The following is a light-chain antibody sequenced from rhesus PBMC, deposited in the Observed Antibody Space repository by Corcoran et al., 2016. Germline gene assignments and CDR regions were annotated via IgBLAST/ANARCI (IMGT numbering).Light chain of an antibody. CDR2: YAS. CDR1: QGINNY. Sequence: DIQMTQSPSSLSASVGDRVTITCRASQGINNYLSWYKQKPGKAPKPLSHYASSLETGVPSRFSGSRSGKYFTLTISRLQPGDIASYYCQQYNHSPLTFGGGTKVEIK. CDR3: QQYNHSPLT. V-gene: IGKV1-66*01. J-gene: IGKJ4*01.